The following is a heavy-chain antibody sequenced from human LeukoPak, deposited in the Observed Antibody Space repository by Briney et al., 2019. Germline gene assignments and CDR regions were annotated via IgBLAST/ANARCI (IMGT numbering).Heavy chain of an antibody. CDR3: ATALDGTFFWDY. D-gene: IGHD2/OR15-2a*01. J-gene: IGHJ4*02. CDR2: IYPGDSDT. CDR1: AYSFTSHW. Sequence: GESLKISCKGSAYSFTSHWIGWVRQMPGKGLEWMGIIYPGDSDTRYSPSFQGQVTISVDKSITTAYLQWSSLKASDSAIYYCATALDGTFFWDYWTQGTLVTVSS. V-gene: IGHV5-51*01.